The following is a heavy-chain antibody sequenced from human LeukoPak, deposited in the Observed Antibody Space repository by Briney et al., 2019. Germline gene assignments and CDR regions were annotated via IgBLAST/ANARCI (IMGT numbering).Heavy chain of an antibody. Sequence: PGGSLRLSCAASGFTFSNSWMTWVRQAPGKGLEWVASINPDGSNSYYLDSVKGRFTISRGNAKNSLDLQMNSLRAEDTAVYYRAKDRIAVAGYDYWGQGTLVTVSS. V-gene: IGHV3-7*03. CDR2: INPDGSNS. CDR3: AKDRIAVAGYDY. D-gene: IGHD6-19*01. CDR1: GFTFSNSW. J-gene: IGHJ4*02.